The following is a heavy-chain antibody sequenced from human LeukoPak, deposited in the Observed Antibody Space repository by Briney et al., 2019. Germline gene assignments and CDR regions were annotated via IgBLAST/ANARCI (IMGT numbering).Heavy chain of an antibody. CDR1: GGTFSSYA. J-gene: IGHJ3*02. D-gene: IGHD3-22*01. Sequence: GASVKVSCKASGGTFSSYAISWVRQAPGQGLEWMGWINPNSGGTNYAQKFQGRVTMTRDTSISTAYMELSRLRSDDTAVYYCARDSQNYYDTGDAFDIWGQGTMVTVSS. CDR2: INPNSGGT. CDR3: ARDSQNYYDTGDAFDI. V-gene: IGHV1-2*02.